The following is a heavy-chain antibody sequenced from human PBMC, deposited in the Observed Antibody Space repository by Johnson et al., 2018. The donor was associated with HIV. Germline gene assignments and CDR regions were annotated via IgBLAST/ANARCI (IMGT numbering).Heavy chain of an antibody. J-gene: IGHJ3*01. CDR1: GFKFSDFY. Sequence: QVHLVESGGGLVKPGGSLRLSCAVSGFKFSDFYMTWIRQVPGKGLECVAYISSSGAGIYYADSVRGRFTISRDKSKDTLYLQMSSLRAEDTAVYYCAKGRGYDYDALDFWGQGTMVTVSS. V-gene: IGHV3-11*01. CDR3: AKGRGYDYDALDF. D-gene: IGHD5-12*01. CDR2: ISSSGAGI.